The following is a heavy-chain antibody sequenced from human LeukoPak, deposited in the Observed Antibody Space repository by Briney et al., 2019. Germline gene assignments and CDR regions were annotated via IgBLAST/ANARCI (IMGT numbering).Heavy chain of an antibody. J-gene: IGHJ5*02. D-gene: IGHD6-13*01. CDR1: GYTFTMYY. CDR2: INPSGGST. CDR3: ARVAAAGFAYDKFDP. V-gene: IGHV1-46*01. Sequence: AASVKVSCKASGYTFTMYYIHWVRQAPGQGLEWMGIINPSGGSTSYAQKFQGRVNMTRDTSTNTVYMELGSLRSEDTAVYYCARVAAAGFAYDKFDPWGQGTLVTVSS.